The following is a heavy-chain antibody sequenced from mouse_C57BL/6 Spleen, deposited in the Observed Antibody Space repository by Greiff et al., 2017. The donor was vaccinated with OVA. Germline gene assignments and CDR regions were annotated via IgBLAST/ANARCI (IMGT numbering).Heavy chain of an antibody. Sequence: QVTLKESGPGILQPSQTLSLTCSFSGFSLSTFGMGVGWIRQPSGKGLEWLAHICWDDAKYYNPALKSRLSNSKDTAKTQVFLKIANVDTADTAAYYCAQSTTVNGTFDYWGQGTTLTVSS. CDR2: ICWDDAK. V-gene: IGHV8-8*01. D-gene: IGHD1-1*01. J-gene: IGHJ2*01. CDR1: GFSLSTFGMG. CDR3: AQSTTVNGTFDY.